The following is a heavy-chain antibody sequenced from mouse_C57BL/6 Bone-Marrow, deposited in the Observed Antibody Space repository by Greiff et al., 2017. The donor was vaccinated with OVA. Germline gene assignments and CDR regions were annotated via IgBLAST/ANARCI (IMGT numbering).Heavy chain of an antibody. Sequence: QVQLQQPGAELVKPGASVKVSCKASGYTFTSYWMHWVKQRPGQGLEWIGRIHPSDSDTNYNQKFKGKATLTVDNSSSTAYMQLSSLTSEDSAVYYCAICPAVTTVVADWYFGVWGTGTTVTVSS. CDR3: AICPAVTTVVADWYFGV. J-gene: IGHJ1*03. CDR2: IHPSDSDT. CDR1: GYTFTSYW. V-gene: IGHV1-74*01. D-gene: IGHD1-1*01.